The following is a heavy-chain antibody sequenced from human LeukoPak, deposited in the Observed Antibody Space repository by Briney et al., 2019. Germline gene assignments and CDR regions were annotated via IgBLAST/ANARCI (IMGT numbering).Heavy chain of an antibody. D-gene: IGHD2-21*01. V-gene: IGHV4-39*01. CDR1: GGSISSSSYY. J-gene: IGHJ6*03. Sequence: PSETLSLTCTVSGGSISSSSYYWGWIRQPPGKGLEWIGSIYYSGSTYYNPSLKSRVTISVNTSKNQFSLKLSSVPAADTAVYYCARAKGGEGGYYYYYYMDVWGKGTTVTVSS. CDR2: IYYSGST. CDR3: ARAKGGEGGYYYYYYMDV.